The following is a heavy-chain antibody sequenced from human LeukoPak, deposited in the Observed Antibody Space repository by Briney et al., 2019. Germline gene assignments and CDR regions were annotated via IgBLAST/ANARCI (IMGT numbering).Heavy chain of an antibody. D-gene: IGHD3-10*01. CDR1: GFTFSSYG. J-gene: IGHJ4*02. Sequence: PGGSLRLSCAASGFTFSSYGMHWVRQAPGKGLEWVAFIRYDGSNKYYADSVKGRFTISRDNSKNTLYLQMNSLRAEDTAVYYCARDKTPYGSGNLDYWGQGTLVTVSS. CDR3: ARDKTPYGSGNLDY. CDR2: IRYDGSNK. V-gene: IGHV3-30*02.